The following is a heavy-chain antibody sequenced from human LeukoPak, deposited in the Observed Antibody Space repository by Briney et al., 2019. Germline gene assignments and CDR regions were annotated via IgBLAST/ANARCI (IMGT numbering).Heavy chain of an antibody. Sequence: PSETLSLTCAVYGGSFSGSYWSWIRQSPGKGLEWIGEIIHSGSTTYNPSLKSRVTISIDTSKNQFSLKLSSVTAADTAVYYCARHDDILAGTDNWFDPWGQGTLVTVSS. D-gene: IGHD3-9*01. CDR3: ARHDDILAGTDNWFDP. CDR1: GGSFSGSY. CDR2: IIHSGST. J-gene: IGHJ5*02. V-gene: IGHV4-34*12.